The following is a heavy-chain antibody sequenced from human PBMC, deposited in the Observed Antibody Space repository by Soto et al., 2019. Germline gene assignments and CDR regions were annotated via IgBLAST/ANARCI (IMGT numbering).Heavy chain of an antibody. D-gene: IGHD2-15*01. CDR2: ISIGGDDT. J-gene: IGHJ5*02. Sequence: EVHLVESGGGLVQPGGSLRLSCTASGFNFAAHSMNWVRQAPGRGLEWISYISIGGDDTYYADSVRGRFSISRDNAKDSVFLQMDSLSDEDTAIYYCTKCGRPSADNWFDPWGQGTLVTVSS. CDR1: GFNFAAHS. V-gene: IGHV3-48*02. CDR3: TKCGRPSADNWFDP.